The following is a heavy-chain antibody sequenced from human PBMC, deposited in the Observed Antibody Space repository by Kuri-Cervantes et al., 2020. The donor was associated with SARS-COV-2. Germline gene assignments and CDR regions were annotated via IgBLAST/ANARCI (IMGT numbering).Heavy chain of an antibody. Sequence: SQTLSLTCAVYGGSFSGYYWSWIRQPPGKGLEWIGYIYYSGSTYYNPSLKSRVTISVDTSKNQFSLKLSSVTAADTAVYYCARTSHYDFWSGQFIDYYYYYMDVWGKGTTVTVSS. V-gene: IGHV4-34*09. CDR1: GGSFSGYY. D-gene: IGHD3-3*01. CDR2: IYYSGST. CDR3: ARTSHYDFWSGQFIDYYYYYMDV. J-gene: IGHJ6*03.